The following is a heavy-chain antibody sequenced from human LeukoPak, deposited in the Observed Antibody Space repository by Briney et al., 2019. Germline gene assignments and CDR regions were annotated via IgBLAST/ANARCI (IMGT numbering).Heavy chain of an antibody. Sequence: GGSLRLSCAASGLTFSNYAMNWVRQAPGKGLEWVSYISDSGGSTHYADSVRGRFIISRDNSKNTVYLQMNSLRVEDTAVYFCAKRGIVIRAVIIIGFHKEAYYFDYWGQGILVTVSS. D-gene: IGHD3-10*01. CDR2: ISDSGGST. CDR1: GLTFSNYA. V-gene: IGHV3-23*01. J-gene: IGHJ4*02. CDR3: AKRGIVIRAVIIIGFHKEAYYFDY.